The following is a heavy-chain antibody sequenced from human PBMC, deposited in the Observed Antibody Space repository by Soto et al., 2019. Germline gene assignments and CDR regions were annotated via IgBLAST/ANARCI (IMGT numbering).Heavy chain of an antibody. CDR3: VRGDDNEANALDY. Sequence: GGSVSLSCAASGFIFSNYGMHWVRPAPGKGLEWVALITNDAHLEHYRDSVKGRFTISRDNSKNSLYLQMNSLRAEDTAVYYWVRGDDNEANALDYWGQGALVTVSS. V-gene: IGHV3-33*01. J-gene: IGHJ4*02. CDR2: ITNDAHLE. D-gene: IGHD1-1*01. CDR1: GFIFSNYG.